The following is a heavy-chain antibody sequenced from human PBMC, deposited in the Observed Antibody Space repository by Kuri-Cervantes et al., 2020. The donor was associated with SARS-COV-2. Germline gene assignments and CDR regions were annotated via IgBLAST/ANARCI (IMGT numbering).Heavy chain of an antibody. Sequence: GSLRLSCSVSGGSISSSNYYWGWVRQPPGKGLEWIGSIYYAGSSYYKPSLKSRVTISVDTSKNQFSLKLSSVTAADTAVYYCARGDYPDYWGQGTLVTVSS. D-gene: IGHD3-10*01. V-gene: IGHV4-39*01. CDR2: IYYAGSS. CDR1: GGSISSSNYY. J-gene: IGHJ4*02. CDR3: ARGDYPDY.